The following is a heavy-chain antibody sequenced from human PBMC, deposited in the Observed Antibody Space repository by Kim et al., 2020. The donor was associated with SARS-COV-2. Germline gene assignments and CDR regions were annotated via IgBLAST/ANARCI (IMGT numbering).Heavy chain of an antibody. D-gene: IGHD2-15*01. CDR2: IYYSGST. Sequence: SETLSLTCTVSGGSISSSSYYWGWIRQPPGKGLEWIGSIYYSGSTYYNPSLKSRVTISVDTSKNQFSLKLSSVTAADTAVYYCARHIEVVPNPYGYCSGGSCPEFWYFDLWGRGTLVTVSS. CDR3: ARHIEVVPNPYGYCSGGSCPEFWYFDL. V-gene: IGHV4-39*01. J-gene: IGHJ2*01. CDR1: GGSISSSSYY.